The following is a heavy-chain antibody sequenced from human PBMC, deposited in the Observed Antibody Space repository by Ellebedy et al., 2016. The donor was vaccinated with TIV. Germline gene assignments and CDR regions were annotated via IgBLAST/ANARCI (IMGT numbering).Heavy chain of an antibody. CDR2: ISSSSSYI. J-gene: IGHJ3*02. Sequence: GESLKISCAASGFTFSSYSMNWVRQAPGKGLEWVSSISSSSSYIYYADSVKGRFTISRDNAKNSLYLQMNSLRAEDTAVYYCARGSSVGGVSTFDIWGQGTMVTVSS. V-gene: IGHV3-21*01. CDR1: GFTFSSYS. D-gene: IGHD3-16*01. CDR3: ARGSSVGGVSTFDI.